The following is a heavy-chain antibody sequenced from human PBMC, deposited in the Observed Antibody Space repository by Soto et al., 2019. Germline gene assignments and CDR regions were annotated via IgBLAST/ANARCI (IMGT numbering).Heavy chain of an antibody. CDR1: GFTFDDYA. CDR2: ISWNSGSI. D-gene: IGHD2-15*01. CDR3: AKAYGIVVVAAADY. J-gene: IGHJ4*02. Sequence: GGSLRLSCAASGFTFDDYAMHWVRQAPGKGLEWVSGISWNSGSIGYADSVKGRFTISRDNAKNSLYLQMNSLRAEDTALYYCAKAYGIVVVAAADYWGQGTLVTVSS. V-gene: IGHV3-9*01.